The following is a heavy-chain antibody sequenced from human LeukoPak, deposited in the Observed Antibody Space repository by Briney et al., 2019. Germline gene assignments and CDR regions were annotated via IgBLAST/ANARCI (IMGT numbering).Heavy chain of an antibody. CDR2: FNWNGSSI. D-gene: IGHD2-2*01. J-gene: IGHJ4*02. Sequence: GGSLRLSCAVSGFTFDDYGMSWVRQAPGKGMEWVSGFNWNGSSIGYADSVKGRFTISRDNVKNSLYLQMNSLRAEDTALYYCARGRSTFDYGGQGTLVTVSS. CDR1: GFTFDDYG. V-gene: IGHV3-20*04. CDR3: ARGRSTFDY.